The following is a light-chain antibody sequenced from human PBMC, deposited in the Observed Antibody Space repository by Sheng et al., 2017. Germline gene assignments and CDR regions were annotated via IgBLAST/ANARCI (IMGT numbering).Light chain of an antibody. Sequence: SYQMTQPPSVSVAPGKTASITCGGDHIGSKSVHWYQQKAGQAPLLVLYDDRDRPSGIPERFSGSNSGNTATLTISRVEAGDEADYYCQVWDSSSDHFVFGTGTKVTVL. J-gene: IGLJ1*01. CDR2: DDR. CDR3: QVWDSSSDHFV. V-gene: IGLV3-21*03. CDR1: HIGSKS.